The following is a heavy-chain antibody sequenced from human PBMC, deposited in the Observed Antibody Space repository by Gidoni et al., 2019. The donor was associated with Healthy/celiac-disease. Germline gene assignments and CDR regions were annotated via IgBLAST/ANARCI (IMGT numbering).Heavy chain of an antibody. J-gene: IGHJ3*02. D-gene: IGHD5-12*01. CDR2: ISSNGGST. CDR1: GFTFRTYA. Sequence: EVQLLESGGGLVQPGGSLRLSCSASGFTFRTYAMHWVRQAPGKGLEYVSAISSNGGSTYYADSVKGRFTISRDNSKNTLYLQMSSLRAEDTAVYYCVKDQTRRDGSHDAFDIWGQGTMVTVSS. V-gene: IGHV3-64D*09. CDR3: VKDQTRRDGSHDAFDI.